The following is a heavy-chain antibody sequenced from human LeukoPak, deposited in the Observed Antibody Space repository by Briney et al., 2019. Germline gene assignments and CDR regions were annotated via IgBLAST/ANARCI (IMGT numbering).Heavy chain of an antibody. Sequence: PGGSLRLSCAASGFTSGSYAMNWVRQAPGKGLEWVSTISASSTTANYADSVKGRFTIFRDNSKNALYLQINNLRAEDTAVYYCAKTRTTVISPTDYWGQGTLVAVSS. CDR2: ISASSTTA. J-gene: IGHJ4*02. D-gene: IGHD4-17*01. CDR3: AKTRTTVISPTDY. V-gene: IGHV3-23*01. CDR1: GFTSGSYA.